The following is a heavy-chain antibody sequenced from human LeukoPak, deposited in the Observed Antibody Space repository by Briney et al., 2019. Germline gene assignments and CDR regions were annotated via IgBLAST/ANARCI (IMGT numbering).Heavy chain of an antibody. D-gene: IGHD3-10*01. CDR2: ISWDAGST. CDR1: GFTFDDYA. J-gene: IGHJ5*02. Sequence: GGSLRLSCAASGFTFDDYAMHWVRHAPGKGLEWVSLISWDAGSTYYADSVKGRFTISRDNSKNSLYLQMNSLRAEDTALYYCPREVRGVRAFDPWGQGTLVTVSS. CDR3: PREVRGVRAFDP. V-gene: IGHV3-43D*03.